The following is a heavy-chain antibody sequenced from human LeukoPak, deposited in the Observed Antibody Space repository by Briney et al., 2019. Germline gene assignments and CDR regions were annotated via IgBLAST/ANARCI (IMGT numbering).Heavy chain of an antibody. CDR3: AKDLMVRGVIITVALHY. V-gene: IGHV3-21*04. Sequence: GGSLRLSCAASGFTFSSYSMNWVRQAPGKGLEWVSSISSSSSYIYYADSVKGRFTISRDNSKNTLYLQMNSLRAEDTAVYYCAKDLMVRGVIITVALHYWGQGTLVTVSS. CDR2: ISSSSSYI. D-gene: IGHD3-10*01. J-gene: IGHJ4*02. CDR1: GFTFSSYS.